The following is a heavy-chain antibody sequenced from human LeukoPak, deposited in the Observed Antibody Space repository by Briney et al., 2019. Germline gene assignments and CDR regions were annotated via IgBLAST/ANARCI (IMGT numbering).Heavy chain of an antibody. D-gene: IGHD3-10*01. Sequence: SETLSLTCTVSGGSISSYYWSWIRQPPGKGLEWIGYIYYSGSTNYNPSLKSRVTISVDTSKNQFSLKLSSVTAADTAVYYCARDRVTMVRGVIITRHAFDIWGQGTMVTVSS. V-gene: IGHV4-59*01. CDR1: GGSISSYY. CDR2: IYYSGST. CDR3: ARDRVTMVRGVIITRHAFDI. J-gene: IGHJ3*02.